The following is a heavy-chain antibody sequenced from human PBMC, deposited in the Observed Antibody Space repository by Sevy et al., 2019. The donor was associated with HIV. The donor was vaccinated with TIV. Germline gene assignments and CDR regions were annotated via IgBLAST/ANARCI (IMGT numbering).Heavy chain of an antibody. J-gene: IGHJ4*01. CDR1: GYTFTSYG. CDR2: ISAYNGNT. D-gene: IGHD2-21*01. CDR3: ARDIPAYCGGDCYPLDY. V-gene: IGHV1-18*01. Sequence: ASVKVSCKASGYTFTSYGISWVRQAPGQGLEWMGWISAYNGNTNYAQKLQGRVTMTTDTSTSTAYMELRSLRSDDTAVYYCARDIPAYCGGDCYPLDYWGHGTLVTVSS.